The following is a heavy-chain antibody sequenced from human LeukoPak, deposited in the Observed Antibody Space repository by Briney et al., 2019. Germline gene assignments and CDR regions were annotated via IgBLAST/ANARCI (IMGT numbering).Heavy chain of an antibody. Sequence: SETLSLTCTVSGGSISSYYWSWIRQPPGKGLEWIGYIYYSGSTNYNPSLKSRVTISVDTSKNQFSLKLSSVTAADTALYYCARAHFMYSSGWDDAFDIWGQGTMVTVSS. D-gene: IGHD6-19*01. J-gene: IGHJ3*02. CDR3: ARAHFMYSSGWDDAFDI. CDR2: IYYSGST. V-gene: IGHV4-59*01. CDR1: GGSISSYY.